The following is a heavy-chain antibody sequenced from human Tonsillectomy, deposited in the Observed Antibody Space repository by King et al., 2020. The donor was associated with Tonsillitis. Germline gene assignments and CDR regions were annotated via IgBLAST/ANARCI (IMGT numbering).Heavy chain of an antibody. CDR3: ARDFSTKYTVDY. D-gene: IGHD2-2*02. J-gene: IGHJ4*02. CDR2: ISYDGSNK. Sequence: VQLVESGGGVVQPGRSLRLSCAASGFTFSSYGMHWVRQAPGKGLQWVAGISYDGSNKFYPDSVKGRITISRDNSKNTLYLQMNSLRAEDTAVYHCARDFSTKYTVDYWGQGTLVPVSS. V-gene: IGHV3-33*05. CDR1: GFTFSSYG.